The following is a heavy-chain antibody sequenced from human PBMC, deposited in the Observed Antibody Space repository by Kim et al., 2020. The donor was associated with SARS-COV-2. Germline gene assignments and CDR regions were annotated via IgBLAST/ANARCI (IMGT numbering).Heavy chain of an antibody. Sequence: SETLSLTCAVYGGSFSGYYWSWIRQPPGKGLEWIGEINHSGSTNYNPSLKSRVTISVDTSKNQFSLKLSSVTAADTAVYYCARGRVAADWGQGTLVTVSS. D-gene: IGHD6-13*01. CDR1: GGSFSGYY. CDR2: INHSGST. J-gene: IGHJ4*02. CDR3: ARGRVAAD. V-gene: IGHV4-34*01.